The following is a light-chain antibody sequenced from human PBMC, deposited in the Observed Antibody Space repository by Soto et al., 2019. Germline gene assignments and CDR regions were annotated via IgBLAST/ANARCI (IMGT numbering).Light chain of an antibody. CDR1: QGISNY. Sequence: DLQMTQSPSSLSAAVGDRVTITCRASQGISNYLAWYQQKPGKVPKLLISAASTLQSGVPSRFSGSGSGTDFTLTINSLQPEDVATYYCQKYNSAPRTFGQGAKVDI. J-gene: IGKJ1*01. CDR2: AAS. CDR3: QKYNSAPRT. V-gene: IGKV1-27*01.